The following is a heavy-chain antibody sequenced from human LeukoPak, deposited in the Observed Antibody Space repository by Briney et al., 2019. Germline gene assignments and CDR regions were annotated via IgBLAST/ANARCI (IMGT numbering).Heavy chain of an antibody. CDR2: IYYTGTT. J-gene: IGHJ4*01. CDR3: AGAPNRHFFDY. Sequence: SETLSLTCTVSSGSITSYYWSWIRRPPGKGLEYIGHIYYTGTTDYNPSLKSRVTMSVDTSKNQISLRLISVTASDTAVYFCAGAPNRHFFDYWGHGTLVAVSS. CDR1: SGSITSYY. V-gene: IGHV4-59*01.